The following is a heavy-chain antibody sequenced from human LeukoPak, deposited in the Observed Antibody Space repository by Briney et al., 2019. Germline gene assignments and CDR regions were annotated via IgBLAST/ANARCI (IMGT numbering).Heavy chain of an antibody. CDR2: IYHSGST. V-gene: IGHV4-38-2*02. Sequence: TLSLTCTVSGYSISSGYYWGWIRQPPGKGLEWIGSIYHSGSTYYNPSLKSRVTISVDTSKNQFSLKLSSVTAADTAVYYCARLHPGIAVAGYPDYWGQGTLVTVSS. D-gene: IGHD6-19*01. J-gene: IGHJ4*02. CDR3: ARLHPGIAVAGYPDY. CDR1: GYSISSGYY.